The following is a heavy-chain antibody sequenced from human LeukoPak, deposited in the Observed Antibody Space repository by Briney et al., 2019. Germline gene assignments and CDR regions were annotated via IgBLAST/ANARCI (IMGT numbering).Heavy chain of an antibody. CDR3: AALDPRGISAAGLVDI. V-gene: IGHV1-58*02. J-gene: IGHJ3*02. CDR2: IVVGSGNT. Sequence: SVKVSCKASGFTFTSSAMQWVRQARGQRLEWIGWIVVGSGNTNYAQKFQERVTITRDMSTSTAYMELSGLRSEDTAVYYCAALDPRGISAAGLVDIWGQGTMVTVSS. CDR1: GFTFTSSA. D-gene: IGHD6-13*01.